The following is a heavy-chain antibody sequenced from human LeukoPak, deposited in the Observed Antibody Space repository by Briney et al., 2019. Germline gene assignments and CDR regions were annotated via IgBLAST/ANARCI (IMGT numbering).Heavy chain of an antibody. CDR3: AKDFRDGGFDY. D-gene: IGHD5-24*01. V-gene: IGHV3-23*01. CDR2: ICANDGNT. J-gene: IGHJ4*02. Sequence: GGSLRLSCAASGLTFRNYAMSWVRQAPGKGLEWVSVICANDGNTYYADAVKGRFTISRDNSKDTLYLQMDNLRAEDTAVYYCAKDFRDGGFDYWGQGTLVTVSS. CDR1: GLTFRNYA.